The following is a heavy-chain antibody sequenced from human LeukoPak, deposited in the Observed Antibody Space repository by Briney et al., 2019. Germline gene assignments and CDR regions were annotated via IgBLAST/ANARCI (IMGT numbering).Heavy chain of an antibody. CDR3: ARDEMATTRAFDI. CDR2: IYYSGST. D-gene: IGHD5-24*01. Sequence: SETLSLTCTVFGGSISSYYWSWIRQPPGKGLEWIWYIYYSGSTNYNPSLKSRVTISVDTSKNQFSLKLSSVTAADTAVYYCARDEMATTRAFDIWGQGTMVTVSS. J-gene: IGHJ3*02. V-gene: IGHV4-59*01. CDR1: GGSISSYY.